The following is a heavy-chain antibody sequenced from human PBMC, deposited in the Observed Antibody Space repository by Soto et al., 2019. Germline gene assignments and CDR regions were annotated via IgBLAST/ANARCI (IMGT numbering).Heavy chain of an antibody. Sequence: VGSLRLSCAASGFTFSSYAMHWGRQAPGKGLEWVAVISYDGSNKYYADSVKGRFTISRDNSKNTLYLQMNSLRAEDTAVYYCARDRWLQFYGMDVWGQGTTVTVS. D-gene: IGHD5-12*01. J-gene: IGHJ6*02. CDR2: ISYDGSNK. V-gene: IGHV3-30-3*01. CDR1: GFTFSSYA. CDR3: ARDRWLQFYGMDV.